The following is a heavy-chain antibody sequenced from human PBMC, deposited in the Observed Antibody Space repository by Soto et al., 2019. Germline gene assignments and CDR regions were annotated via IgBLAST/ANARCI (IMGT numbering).Heavy chain of an antibody. Sequence: EVQLVESGGGLIQPGGSLRLSCAASGFTVSSNYMSWVRQAPGKGLEWVSVIYSGGSTYYADSVKGRFTISRDNSKNTLYLQMNSLKAEDTAVYYCARAANGDYVGWFDHWGQGTLVTVSS. CDR1: GFTVSSNY. J-gene: IGHJ5*02. CDR2: IYSGGST. D-gene: IGHD4-17*01. V-gene: IGHV3-53*01. CDR3: ARAANGDYVGWFDH.